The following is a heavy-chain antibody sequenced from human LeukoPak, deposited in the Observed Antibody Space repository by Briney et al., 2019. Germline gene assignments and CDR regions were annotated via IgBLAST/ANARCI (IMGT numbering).Heavy chain of an antibody. CDR3: VREVYRKGYGDYGGFDP. CDR1: GGSFSGSY. V-gene: IGHV4-34*01. CDR2: TNHSGST. J-gene: IGHJ5*02. D-gene: IGHD4-17*01. Sequence: SETLPLTCAVYGGSFSGSYWSWIRQPPGKRLEWIGETNHSGSTNYDSSLESRVTISVDTSKNQFSLKLSSVTVADTAVYYCVREVYRKGYGDYGGFDPWGQGTLVTVSS.